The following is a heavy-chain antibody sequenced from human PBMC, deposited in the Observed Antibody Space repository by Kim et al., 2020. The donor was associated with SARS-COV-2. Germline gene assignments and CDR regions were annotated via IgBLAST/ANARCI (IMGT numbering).Heavy chain of an antibody. D-gene: IGHD4-17*01. Sequence: ADARRSRFTTSRDNTENALYLQKNSLRAEDTAVYYCAKVVVSTVTQYFDYWGQGTLVTVSS. CDR3: AKVVVSTVTQYFDY. J-gene: IGHJ4*02. V-gene: IGHV3-23*01.